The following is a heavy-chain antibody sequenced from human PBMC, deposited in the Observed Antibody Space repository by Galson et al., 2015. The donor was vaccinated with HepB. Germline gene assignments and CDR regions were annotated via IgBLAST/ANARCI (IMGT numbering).Heavy chain of an antibody. Sequence: SVKVSCKASGYTFTSYAMHWVRQAPGQRLEWMGWINAGNGNTKYSQKFQGRVTITRDTSASTAYMELSSLRSEDTAVYYCARVFEGCSGGSCYSGPVYLDPWGQGTLVTVSS. CDR3: ARVFEGCSGGSCYSGPVYLDP. V-gene: IGHV1-3*01. J-gene: IGHJ5*02. CDR1: GYTFTSYA. CDR2: INAGNGNT. D-gene: IGHD2-15*01.